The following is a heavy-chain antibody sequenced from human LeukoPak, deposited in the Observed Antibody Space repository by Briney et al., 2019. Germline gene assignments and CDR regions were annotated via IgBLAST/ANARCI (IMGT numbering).Heavy chain of an antibody. V-gene: IGHV3-7*01. CDR1: GFTFSSYW. D-gene: IGHD4-17*01. CDR2: IKQDGSEK. CDR3: ANNGEGYYYGMDV. J-gene: IGHJ6*02. Sequence: GGSLRLSCAASGFTFSSYWMSWVRQAPGKGLEWVANIKQDGSEKYYVDSVKGRFTISRDNAKNSLYLQMNSLRAEDTAVYYCANNGEGYYYGMDVWGQGTTVTVSS.